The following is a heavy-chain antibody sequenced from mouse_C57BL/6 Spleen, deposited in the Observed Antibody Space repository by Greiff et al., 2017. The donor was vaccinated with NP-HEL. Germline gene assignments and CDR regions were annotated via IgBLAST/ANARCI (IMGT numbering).Heavy chain of an antibody. J-gene: IGHJ3*01. D-gene: IGHD2-4*01. Sequence: QVQLQQSGAELAKPGASVKLSCKASGYTFTSYWMHWVKQRPGQGLEWIGYINPSSGYTKYNQKFKDKATLTADKASSTAYMQLSSLTYEDSAVDYCARGEDDYGGAWFAYWGQGTLVTVSA. CDR1: GYTFTSYW. CDR3: ARGEDDYGGAWFAY. CDR2: INPSSGYT. V-gene: IGHV1-7*01.